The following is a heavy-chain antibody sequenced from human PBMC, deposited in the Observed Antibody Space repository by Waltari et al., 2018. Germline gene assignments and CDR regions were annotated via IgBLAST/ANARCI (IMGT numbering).Heavy chain of an antibody. CDR3: ATTTVTTFAFDI. J-gene: IGHJ3*02. CDR2: IYHSGST. D-gene: IGHD4-17*01. V-gene: IGHV4-38-2*01. CDR1: GYSISSGYY. Sequence: QVQLQESGPGLVKPSETLSLTCAVSGYSISSGYYWGWIRQPPGKGLEWIGSIYHSGSTYYNPSLKSRVTISVDTSKNQFSLKLSSVTAADTAVYYCATTTVTTFAFDIRGQGTMVTVSS.